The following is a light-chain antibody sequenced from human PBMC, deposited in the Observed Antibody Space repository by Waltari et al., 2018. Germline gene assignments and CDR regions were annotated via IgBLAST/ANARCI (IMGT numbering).Light chain of an antibody. CDR2: DNN. Sequence: QSVLTQPPSVSAAPGQKVTISCSGSSSNIGNNYVSWYQQLPGTAPKLIIYDNNKPPSGIPVRFSGSQSGTSATLGITGLQTGDEADYYGGTWDSSLSAWVFGGGTKLTVL. CDR3: GTWDSSLSAWV. CDR1: SSNIGNNY. V-gene: IGLV1-51*01. J-gene: IGLJ3*02.